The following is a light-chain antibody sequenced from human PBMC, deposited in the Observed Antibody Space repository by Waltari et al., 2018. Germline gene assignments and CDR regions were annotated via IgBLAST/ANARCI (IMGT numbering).Light chain of an antibody. Sequence: QSALTQPASVSGSPGQSSPISCTGTRSDIGSYEFVSWYQQHPGKAPKPIISDVFRPATISTRFSASKYGDTASLTISGLQAEDEADYYCSAYTTSSTLIFGGGTKLTVL. J-gene: IGLJ2*01. CDR2: DV. CDR1: RSDIGSYEF. CDR3: SAYTTSSTLI. V-gene: IGLV2-14*03.